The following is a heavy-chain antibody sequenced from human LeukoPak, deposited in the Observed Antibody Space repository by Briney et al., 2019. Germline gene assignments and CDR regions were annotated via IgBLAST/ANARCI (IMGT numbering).Heavy chain of an antibody. Sequence: ETLSLTCTVSGYSISSGYYWGWIRQPPGKGLEWVSAISGSGGSTYYADSVKGRFTISRDNSKNTLYLQMNSLRAEDTAVYYCAKDPDCTSGICYTFFDYWGQGTLVTVSS. V-gene: IGHV3-23*01. CDR1: GYSISSGYY. CDR2: ISGSGGST. CDR3: AKDPDCTSGICYTFFDY. J-gene: IGHJ4*02. D-gene: IGHD2-8*01.